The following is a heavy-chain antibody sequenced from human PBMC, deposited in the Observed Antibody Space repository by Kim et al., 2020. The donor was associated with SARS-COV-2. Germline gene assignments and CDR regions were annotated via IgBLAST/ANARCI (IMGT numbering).Heavy chain of an antibody. D-gene: IGHD6-13*01. CDR3: ARHSYPGYSSNWSQVARASYFLDY. Sequence: SETLSLTCTVSGASINAYYWSWIRQTPGKPLEWIGHIHYSGNTNYNPSLKSRLTISVDTSKNQFSLRLTSVTAADTAVYFCARHSYPGYSSNWSQVARASYFLDYWGLGTLVTVSS. V-gene: IGHV4-59*08. J-gene: IGHJ4*02. CDR1: GASINAYY. CDR2: IHYSGNT.